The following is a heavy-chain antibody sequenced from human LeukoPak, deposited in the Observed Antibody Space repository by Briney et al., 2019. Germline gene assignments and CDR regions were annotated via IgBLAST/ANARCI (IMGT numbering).Heavy chain of an antibody. V-gene: IGHV3-23*01. D-gene: IGHD3-10*01. Sequence: TGGSLRLSCAASGFTFSSYAMSWVRQAPGKGLEWVSAIGGSGGSTYYADSVKGRFTISRDNSKNTLYLQMNSLRTEDTAVYYCAKRRESGIGSLYYFDYWGQGTLVTVSS. J-gene: IGHJ4*02. CDR3: AKRRESGIGSLYYFDY. CDR2: IGGSGGST. CDR1: GFTFSSYA.